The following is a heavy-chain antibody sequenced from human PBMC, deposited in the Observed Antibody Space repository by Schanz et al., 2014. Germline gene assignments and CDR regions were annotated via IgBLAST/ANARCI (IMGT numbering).Heavy chain of an antibody. Sequence: EVQLVESGGGLVQPGGSLTLSCAASGFTFSSYLMSWVRRAPGKGLEWVSGIGGSGGSTDYADSVKGRFTISRDNSKNTVHLQMNSLRAEDTAVYFCAKDRWRATVMVDAFDIWGQGTKVTVSS. CDR1: GFTFSSYL. V-gene: IGHV3-23*04. D-gene: IGHD4-4*01. CDR3: AKDRWRATVMVDAFDI. J-gene: IGHJ3*02. CDR2: IGGSGGST.